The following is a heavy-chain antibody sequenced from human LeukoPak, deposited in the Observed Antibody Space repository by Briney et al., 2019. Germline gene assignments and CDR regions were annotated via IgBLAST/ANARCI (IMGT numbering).Heavy chain of an antibody. CDR1: GYSISSGYY. D-gene: IGHD5-18*01. CDR2: ICHSGST. J-gene: IGHJ5*02. Sequence: PSETLSLTCAVSGYSISSGYYWGWIRQPPGKGLEWIGSICHSGSTYYNPSLKSRVTISVDTSKNQFSLKLSSVTAADTAVYYCARTGYSYGYHWFDPWGQGTLVTVSS. CDR3: ARTGYSYGYHWFDP. V-gene: IGHV4-38-2*01.